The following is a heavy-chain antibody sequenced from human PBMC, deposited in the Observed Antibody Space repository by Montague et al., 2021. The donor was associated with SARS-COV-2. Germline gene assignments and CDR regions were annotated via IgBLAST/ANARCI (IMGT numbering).Heavy chain of an antibody. J-gene: IGHJ4*02. CDR1: GFSFSCYA. D-gene: IGHD3-9*01. Sequence: SLRLSCAASGFSFSCYALSWVRQAPGKGLEWASGIRGSCCSTYYSYSLKGPFTISRDNSKNTLYLQMNSLRAGDTAVYYCARMNILTAYPDDYWGQGTLVTVSS. CDR3: ARMNILTAYPDDY. V-gene: IGHV3-23*01. CDR2: IRGSCCST.